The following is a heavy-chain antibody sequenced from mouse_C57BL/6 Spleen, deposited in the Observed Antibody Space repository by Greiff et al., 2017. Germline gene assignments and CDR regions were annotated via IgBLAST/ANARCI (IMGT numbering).Heavy chain of an antibody. J-gene: IGHJ2*01. CDR1: GYAFSSYW. D-gene: IGHD1-1*01. CDR3: ARRGYGSGDYFDD. V-gene: IGHV1-80*01. Sequence: QVQLQQSGAELVKPGASVKISCKASGYAFSSYWMNWVKQRPGKGLEWIGQIYPGDGDTNYNGKFKGKATLTADKSSSTADMQLSSLTSEDSAVYFCARRGYGSGDYFDDWGQGTTLTVSS. CDR2: IYPGDGDT.